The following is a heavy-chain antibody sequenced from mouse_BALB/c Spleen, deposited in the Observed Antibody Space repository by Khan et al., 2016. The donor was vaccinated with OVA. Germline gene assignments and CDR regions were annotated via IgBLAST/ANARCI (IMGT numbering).Heavy chain of an antibody. J-gene: IGHJ2*01. CDR1: GYTFTSYT. CDR3: ARTNER. CDR2: INPSSGYT. D-gene: IGHD1-3*01. V-gene: IGHV1-4*01. Sequence: QVRLQQSGAELARPGASVKMSCKASGYTFTSYTMHWVKQRPGQGLEWIGYINPSSGYTKYTQKFKDKATLTADQSSSTAYMQLSILTSEDSAVYYCARTNERWGKGTTLTVSS.